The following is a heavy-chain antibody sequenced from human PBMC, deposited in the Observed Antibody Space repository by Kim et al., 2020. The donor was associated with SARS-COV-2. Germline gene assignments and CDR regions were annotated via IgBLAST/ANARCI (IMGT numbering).Heavy chain of an antibody. D-gene: IGHD3-10*01. CDR3: RTMVRGVMNY. V-gene: IGHV3-30*02. Sequence: NKYYADSVKGRFTISRDNSKNTLYLQMNSLRAEDTAVYYCRTMVRGVMNYWGQGTLVTVSS. J-gene: IGHJ4*02. CDR2: NK.